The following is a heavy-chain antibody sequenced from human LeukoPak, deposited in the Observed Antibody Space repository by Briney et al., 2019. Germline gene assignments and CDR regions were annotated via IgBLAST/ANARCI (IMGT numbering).Heavy chain of an antibody. V-gene: IGHV4-59*12. Sequence: SETLSLTCTVSGGSISSYYWSWIRQPPGKGLEWIGYIYYSGSTNYNPSLKSRVTISVDTSKNQFSLKLSSVTAADTAVYYCARDRDGDYIFDYWGQGTLVTVSS. J-gene: IGHJ4*02. CDR3: ARDRDGDYIFDY. CDR1: GGSISSYY. CDR2: IYYSGST. D-gene: IGHD4-17*01.